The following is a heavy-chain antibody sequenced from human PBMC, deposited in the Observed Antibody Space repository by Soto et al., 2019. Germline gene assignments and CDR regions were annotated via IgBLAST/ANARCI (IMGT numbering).Heavy chain of an antibody. V-gene: IGHV1-3*01. Sequence: GASVKVSCKASGYIFTKYTMHWVRQAPGQRPEWMGWINAGNGNTKYSQKFQGRVTITRDTSASTAHMELSSLTSEDTAVYYCARDCYYGSGSYNYFDYWGQGALVTVSS. J-gene: IGHJ4*02. CDR3: ARDCYYGSGSYNYFDY. D-gene: IGHD3-10*01. CDR1: GYIFTKYT. CDR2: INAGNGNT.